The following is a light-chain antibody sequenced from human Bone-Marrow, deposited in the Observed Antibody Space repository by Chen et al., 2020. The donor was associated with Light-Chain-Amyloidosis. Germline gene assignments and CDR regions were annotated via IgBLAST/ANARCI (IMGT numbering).Light chain of an antibody. CDR2: DVS. CDR1: SSDVGGYDY. V-gene: IGLV2-14*01. J-gene: IGLJ1*01. CDR3: TSYTSSRTRV. Sequence: QSALTPPASVSGSPGQSITISCTGSSSDVGGYDYVSWYQQHPGKAPQLIIYDVSNRPSGVSDRFSGSKSGYTASMTISGLQADDEADYYCTSYTSSRTRVFGTGTKVTVL.